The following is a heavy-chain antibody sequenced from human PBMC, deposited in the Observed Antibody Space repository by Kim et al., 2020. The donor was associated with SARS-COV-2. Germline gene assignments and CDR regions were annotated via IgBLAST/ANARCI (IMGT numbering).Heavy chain of an antibody. CDR3: ARSILYYDNPRSGAFDI. Sequence: GESLKISCKGSGYSFTSYWIGWVRQMPGKGLEWMGIIYPGDSDTRYSPSFQGQVTISADKSISTAYLQWSSLKASDTAMYYCARSILYYDNPRSGAFDIWGQGTMVTVSS. V-gene: IGHV5-51*01. J-gene: IGHJ3*02. D-gene: IGHD3-22*01. CDR1: GYSFTSYW. CDR2: IYPGDSDT.